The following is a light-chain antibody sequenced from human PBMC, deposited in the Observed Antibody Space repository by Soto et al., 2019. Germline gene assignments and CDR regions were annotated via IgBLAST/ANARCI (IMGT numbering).Light chain of an antibody. Sequence: QSVLTQPRSVSGSPGQSVTISCTGTSSDVGNYNYVSWYQQYPGKAPKLMIYEVSKRPSGVPDRFSGSKSGNTASLTISGLQTEDEADYYCCSYAGSFTWLFGGGTKLTAL. J-gene: IGLJ3*02. V-gene: IGLV2-11*01. CDR2: EVS. CDR3: CSYAGSFTWL. CDR1: SSDVGNYNY.